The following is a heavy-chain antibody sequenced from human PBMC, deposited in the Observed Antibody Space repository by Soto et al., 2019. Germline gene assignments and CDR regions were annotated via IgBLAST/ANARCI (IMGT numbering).Heavy chain of an antibody. Sequence: GGSLRLSCSASGFTFSDYYMSWIRQAPGKGLEWISYIDSSGSIIYYADSVKGRFTISMDNAKNSLYLQMNSLRAEDTAVYYCARDLGYYDSSGYFDYWGQGTLVTVSS. D-gene: IGHD3-22*01. CDR3: ARDLGYYDSSGYFDY. J-gene: IGHJ4*02. CDR1: GFTFSDYY. V-gene: IGHV3-11*04. CDR2: IDSSGSII.